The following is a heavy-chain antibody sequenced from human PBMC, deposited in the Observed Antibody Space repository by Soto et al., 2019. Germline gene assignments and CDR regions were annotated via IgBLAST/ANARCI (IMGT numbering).Heavy chain of an antibody. CDR1: GFTFSSYG. CDR3: ARDQGAVAGSVEYDY. J-gene: IGHJ4*02. V-gene: IGHV3-33*01. Sequence: GGSLRLSCAASGFTFSSYGMHWVRQAPGKGLEWVAVIWYDGSNKYYADSVKGRFTISRDNSKNTLYLQMNSLRAEDTAVYYCARDQGAVAGSVEYDYWGQGTLVTVSS. D-gene: IGHD6-19*01. CDR2: IWYDGSNK.